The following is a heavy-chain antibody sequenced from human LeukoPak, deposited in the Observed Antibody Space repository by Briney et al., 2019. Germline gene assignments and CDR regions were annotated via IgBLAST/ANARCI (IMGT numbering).Heavy chain of an antibody. J-gene: IGHJ4*02. CDR1: GGTFSSYA. V-gene: IGHV1-69*05. CDR2: IIPIFGTA. Sequence: SVKVSCKASGGTFSSYAISWVRQAPGQGLEWVGRIIPIFGTANYAQKFQGRVTITTDESTSTAYMELSSLRSEDTAVYYCASGYYYDSSGYYHFDYWGQGTLVTVSS. D-gene: IGHD3-22*01. CDR3: ASGYYYDSSGYYHFDY.